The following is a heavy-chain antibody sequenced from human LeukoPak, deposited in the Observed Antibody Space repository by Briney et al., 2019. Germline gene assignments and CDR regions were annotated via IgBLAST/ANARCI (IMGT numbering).Heavy chain of an antibody. D-gene: IGHD2-2*01. J-gene: IGHJ4*02. CDR3: TPEGNQLND. CDR1: GYTFTGYY. Sequence: ASVKVSCKASGYTFTGYYMHWVRQAPGQRLEWMEWINPNSGGINYAQKFLGRVTMNRVTSISTAYLELSRLRSDDTAVYYCTPEGNQLNDWGQGTLVTVSS. V-gene: IGHV1-2*02. CDR2: INPNSGGI.